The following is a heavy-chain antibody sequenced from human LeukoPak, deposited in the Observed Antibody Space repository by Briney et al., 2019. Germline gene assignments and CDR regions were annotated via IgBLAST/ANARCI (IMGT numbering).Heavy chain of an antibody. CDR3: ANLVITMIVDST. Sequence: GGSLRLSCAASGFTFSSFAMSWVRQAPGKGLEWLSTITDSAGSTYYADSVKGRFTISRDNSKNTLYLHMNSLRAEDTAVYYCANLVITMIVDSTWGQGTLVTVSS. CDR2: ITDSAGST. J-gene: IGHJ5*02. CDR1: GFTFSSFA. D-gene: IGHD3-22*01. V-gene: IGHV3-23*01.